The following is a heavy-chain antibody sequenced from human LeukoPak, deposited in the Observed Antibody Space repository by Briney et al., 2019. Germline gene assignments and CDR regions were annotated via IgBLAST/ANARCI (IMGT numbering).Heavy chain of an antibody. CDR1: GGSISSYY. CDR2: IYHSGSA. CDR3: ASLNCSSTSCKSRSLDV. V-gene: IGHV4-59*12. D-gene: IGHD2-2*01. Sequence: SETLSLTCTVSGGSISSYYWSWIRQPPGKGLEWIGYIYHSGSAYYNPSLKSRVTISIDRSKNQFSLKLSSVTAADTAVYYCASLNCSSTSCKSRSLDVWGKGTTVTVSS. J-gene: IGHJ6*04.